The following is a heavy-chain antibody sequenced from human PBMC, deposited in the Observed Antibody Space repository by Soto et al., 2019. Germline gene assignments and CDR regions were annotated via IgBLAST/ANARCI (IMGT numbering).Heavy chain of an antibody. CDR1: GFTFNNFA. Sequence: EVQLLESGGGLVQPGGSLRLSCITSGFTFNNFAMSWVRQAPGKGLEWVSSITKNSDRTYYAASVKGRFTISRDNSRSAVFLQLHSLREEDTALYYCAEGGFYDGFDYWGQGALGTVSS. CDR3: AEGGFYDGFDY. CDR2: ITKNSDRT. D-gene: IGHD5-12*01. V-gene: IGHV3-23*01. J-gene: IGHJ4*02.